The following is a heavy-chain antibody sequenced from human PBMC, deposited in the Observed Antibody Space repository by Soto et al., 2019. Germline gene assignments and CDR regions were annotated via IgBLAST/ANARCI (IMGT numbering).Heavy chain of an antibody. Sequence: QVQLVQSGAEVKKPGASVKVSCKASGYTFITYGVSWLRQAPGQGLDWLVWISTYNGNTRYAERLQGRVTMTTDTTTNTAYMELRNLRSDDTAVYYCARGPTDYYDNSANYFLDYWGQVTLVTVSS. V-gene: IGHV1-18*01. CDR3: ARGPTDYYDNSANYFLDY. D-gene: IGHD3-22*01. CDR1: GYTFITYG. CDR2: ISTYNGNT. J-gene: IGHJ4*02.